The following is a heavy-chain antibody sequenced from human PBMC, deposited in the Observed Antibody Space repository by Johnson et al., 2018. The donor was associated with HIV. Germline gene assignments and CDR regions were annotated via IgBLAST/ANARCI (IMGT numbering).Heavy chain of an antibody. Sequence: QVQLVESGGGVVQPGGSLRLSCAASGFTFSIYGMHWVRQAPGKGLEWVAFIRYDGSNKYYADSVKGRFTISRDNSKNTLYLQMNGLRAEDTAVYYCARVRGAFDIWGQGTMVTVSS. CDR1: GFTFSIYG. CDR3: ARVRGAFDI. CDR2: IRYDGSNK. V-gene: IGHV3-30*02. J-gene: IGHJ3*02.